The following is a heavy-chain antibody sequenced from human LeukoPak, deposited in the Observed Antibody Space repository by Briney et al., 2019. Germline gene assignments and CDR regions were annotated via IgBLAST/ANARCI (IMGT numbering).Heavy chain of an antibody. Sequence: ASVKVSCKASGGTFSSYAISWVRQAPGQGLEWMGGIIPIFGTANYAQKFQGRVTITADESTSTAYIELSSLRSEDTAVYYCARRITPGYYFDYWGQGTLVTVSS. CDR3: ARRITPGYYFDY. CDR1: GGTFSSYA. CDR2: IIPIFGTA. J-gene: IGHJ4*02. V-gene: IGHV1-69*13. D-gene: IGHD3-10*01.